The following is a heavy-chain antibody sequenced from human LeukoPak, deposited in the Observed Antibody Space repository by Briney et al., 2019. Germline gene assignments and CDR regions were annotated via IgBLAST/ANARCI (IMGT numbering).Heavy chain of an antibody. CDR1: GGSVSSYY. V-gene: IGHV4-59*02. D-gene: IGHD5-12*01. Sequence: SETLSLTCTVSGGSVSSYYWSWIRQPPGKGLEWIGYFSYSGNTNYNPSLKSRATISVDTSKNRFSLKLSSVTAADTAVYYCARGPLDSGYTYFDFWGQGTLVSVAS. CDR3: ARGPLDSGYTYFDF. CDR2: FSYSGNT. J-gene: IGHJ4*02.